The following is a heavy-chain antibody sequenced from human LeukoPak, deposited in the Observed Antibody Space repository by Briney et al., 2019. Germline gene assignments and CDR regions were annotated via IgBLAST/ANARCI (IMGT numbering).Heavy chain of an antibody. CDR2: IYYSGST. CDR3: ARDVGYYGSGSYHYGMDV. D-gene: IGHD3-10*01. Sequence: SETLSLTCTVSGGSISSYYWSWIRQPPGKGLEWIGYIYYSGSTNYNPSLKSRVTISVDTSKNQFSLKLSSVTAADTAVYYCARDVGYYGSGSYHYGMDVWGQGTTVTVSS. V-gene: IGHV4-59*01. J-gene: IGHJ6*02. CDR1: GGSISSYY.